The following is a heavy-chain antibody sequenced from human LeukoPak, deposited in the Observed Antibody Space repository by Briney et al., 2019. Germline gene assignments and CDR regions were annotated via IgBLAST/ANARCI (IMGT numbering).Heavy chain of an antibody. D-gene: IGHD2-15*01. Sequence: PGGPLRLSCAASGITFSSYAMSWVRQAPGKGPEWVSAISGSGGSTYYADSVKGRFTISRDNSKNTLYLQMNSLRAEDTAVYYCAKVSWGYCSGGSCYFGDNYFGYWGQGTLVTVSS. V-gene: IGHV3-23*01. CDR1: GITFSSYA. J-gene: IGHJ4*02. CDR3: AKVSWGYCSGGSCYFGDNYFGY. CDR2: ISGSGGST.